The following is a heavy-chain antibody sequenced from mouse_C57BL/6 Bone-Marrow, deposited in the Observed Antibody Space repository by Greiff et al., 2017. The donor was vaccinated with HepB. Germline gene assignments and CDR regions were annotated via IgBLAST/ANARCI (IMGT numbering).Heavy chain of an antibody. V-gene: IGHV1-72*01. D-gene: IGHD1-1*01. J-gene: IGHJ1*03. Sequence: VQLQQPGAELVKPGASVKLSCKASGYTFTSYWMHWVKQRPGRSLEWIGRIDPNSGGTKYNEKFKSKATLTVDKPSSTAYMQLSSLTSEDSAVYYCASRFYYGSSPGWFDVWGTGTTVTVSS. CDR3: ASRFYYGSSPGWFDV. CDR2: IDPNSGGT. CDR1: GYTFTSYW.